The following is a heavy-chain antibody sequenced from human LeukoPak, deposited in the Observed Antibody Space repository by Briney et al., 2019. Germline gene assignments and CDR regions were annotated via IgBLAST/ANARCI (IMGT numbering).Heavy chain of an antibody. Sequence: SETLSLTCSVSGGSINRGTHYWSWIRQPAGKGLEWIGRVYTTGNTNYNPSLWSRVTISVDTSKNQFSLRLSSVTAADTAVYYCACFLKYYFDYWGQGTLVTVSS. J-gene: IGHJ4*02. V-gene: IGHV4-61*02. CDR2: VYTTGNT. CDR3: ACFLKYYFDY. CDR1: GGSINRGTHY.